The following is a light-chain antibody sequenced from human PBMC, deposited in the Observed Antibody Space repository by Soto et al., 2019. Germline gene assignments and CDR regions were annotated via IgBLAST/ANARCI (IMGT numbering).Light chain of an antibody. CDR3: CSYAGSYTYWV. V-gene: IGLV2-11*01. Sequence: QSALTQPRSVSGSPGQSVTISCTGTSSDVGGYNYVSWYQHHPGKAPKLMLYDVSKRPSGVPDRFSGSKSGNTASLTISGLQAEDEADYFCCSYAGSYTYWVFGGGTKLTVL. CDR2: DVS. J-gene: IGLJ3*02. CDR1: SSDVGGYNY.